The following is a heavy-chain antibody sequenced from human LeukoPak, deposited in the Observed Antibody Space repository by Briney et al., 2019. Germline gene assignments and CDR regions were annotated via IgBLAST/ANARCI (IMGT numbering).Heavy chain of an antibody. Sequence: ASVKVSCKASGYTFTSYYMHWVRQAPGQGLEWMGWVSAYNGNTNYAQKLQGRVTMTTDTSTSTAYMELRSLRSDDTAVYYCARGEVLRSGMDVWGQGTTVTVSS. J-gene: IGHJ6*02. CDR2: VSAYNGNT. D-gene: IGHD1-26*01. CDR3: ARGEVLRSGMDV. V-gene: IGHV1-18*04. CDR1: GYTFTSYY.